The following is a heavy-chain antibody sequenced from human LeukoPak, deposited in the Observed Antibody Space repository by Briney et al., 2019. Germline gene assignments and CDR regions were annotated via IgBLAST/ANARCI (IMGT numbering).Heavy chain of an antibody. D-gene: IGHD3-10*01. CDR2: INSDGSST. V-gene: IGHV3-74*01. CDR1: GFTFDDYG. CDR3: ARDYYGSGRGREYYYYGMAV. Sequence: GGSLRLSCAASGFTFDDYGMSWVRQAPGKGLVWVSRINSDGSSTSYADSVKGRFTTSRDNAKNTLYLQMNSLRAEDTAVYYCARDYYGSGRGREYYYYGMAVWGQGTTVTVSS. J-gene: IGHJ6*02.